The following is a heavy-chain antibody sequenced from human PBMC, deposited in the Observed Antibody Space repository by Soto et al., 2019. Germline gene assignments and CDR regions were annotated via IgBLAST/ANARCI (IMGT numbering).Heavy chain of an antibody. CDR2: IYPGDSDT. J-gene: IGHJ6*02. CDR1: GFSFTSYW. Sequence: GESLKISCKHSGFSFTSYWIGWVRQMPGKGLEWMGIIYPGDSDTRYSPSFQGQVTISADKSISTAYLQWSSLKASDTAMYYCARTAAAGKYYYGTDVWGQGTTVTVSS. V-gene: IGHV5-51*01. D-gene: IGHD6-13*01. CDR3: ARTAAAGKYYYGTDV.